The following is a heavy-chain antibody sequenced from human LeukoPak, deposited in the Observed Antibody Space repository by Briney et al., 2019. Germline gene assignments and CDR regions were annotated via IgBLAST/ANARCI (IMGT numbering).Heavy chain of an antibody. D-gene: IGHD3-3*01. Sequence: TGRSLRLAGSASGFTFSDYYTSWIRQPPGRGRGWVSYISSSGSITTYSYSVKCRFTFTRANANNSLYLQMNSLRAEDTAVYYCARGRYDFWSGYYSYWGQGTLVTVSS. J-gene: IGHJ4*02. CDR2: ISSSGSIT. CDR3: ARGRYDFWSGYYSY. CDR1: GFTFSDYY. V-gene: IGHV3-11*01.